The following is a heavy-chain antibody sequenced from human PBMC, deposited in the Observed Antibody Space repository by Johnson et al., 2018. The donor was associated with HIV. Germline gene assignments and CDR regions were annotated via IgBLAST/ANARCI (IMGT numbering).Heavy chain of an antibody. CDR2: IKQDASEK. CDR1: EIIFRNYW. J-gene: IGHJ3*02. CDR3: VREGRYSGYDPLKRNAFDI. Sequence: EQLVESGVGLVQPGGSLRLSCVDSEIIFRNYWMSWVRQAPGKGLEWVANIKQDASEKNYVDSVKGRFTISRDNAKNSLYLQMDSLRAEDAAVYFCVREGRYSGYDPLKRNAFDIWGQGTVVTVSS. D-gene: IGHD5-12*01. V-gene: IGHV3-7*01.